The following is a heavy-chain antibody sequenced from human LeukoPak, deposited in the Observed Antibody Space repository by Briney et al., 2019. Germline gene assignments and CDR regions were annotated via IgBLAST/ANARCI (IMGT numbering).Heavy chain of an antibody. Sequence: GGSLRLSCAASGFTFSSYAMSWVRQAPGRGLEWVSIISDSDSSTYYGDSVKGRFTISRDDSKNTLFLQMNSLSAEDTAVYYCATATYSSSSNLYFDYWGQGILVTVSS. J-gene: IGHJ4*02. CDR2: ISDSDSST. D-gene: IGHD6-13*01. V-gene: IGHV3-23*01. CDR3: ATATYSSSSNLYFDY. CDR1: GFTFSSYA.